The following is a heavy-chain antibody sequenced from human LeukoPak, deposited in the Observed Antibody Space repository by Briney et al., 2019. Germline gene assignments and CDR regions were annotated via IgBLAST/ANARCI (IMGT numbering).Heavy chain of an antibody. D-gene: IGHD5-18*01. CDR3: ARENGYSYGDAFDI. V-gene: IGHV3-53*01. CDR1: GFTVSSNY. J-gene: IGHJ3*02. Sequence: GGSLRLSCAASGFTVSSNYMSWVRQAPGEGLEWVSVIYSGGSTYYADSVKGRFTISRDNSKNTLYLQMNSLRAEDTAVYYCARENGYSYGDAFDIWGQGTMVTVSS. CDR2: IYSGGST.